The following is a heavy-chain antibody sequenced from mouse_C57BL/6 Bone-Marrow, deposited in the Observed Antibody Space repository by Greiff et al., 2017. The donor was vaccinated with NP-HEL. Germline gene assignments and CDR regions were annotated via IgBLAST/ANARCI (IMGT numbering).Heavy chain of an antibody. J-gene: IGHJ3*01. CDR1: GYAFSSSW. V-gene: IGHV1-82*01. CDR3: ARDGYYAGFAY. Sequence: QVQLQQSGPELVKPGASVKISCKASGYAFSSSWMNWVKQRPGKGLEWIGRIYPGDGDTNYNGKFKGKATLTADKSSSTAYMQLSSLTSEDSAVCFCARDGYYAGFAYWGQGTLVTVSA. D-gene: IGHD2-3*01. CDR2: IYPGDGDT.